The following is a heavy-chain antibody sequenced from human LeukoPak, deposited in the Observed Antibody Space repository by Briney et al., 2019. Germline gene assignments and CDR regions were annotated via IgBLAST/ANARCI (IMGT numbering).Heavy chain of an antibody. D-gene: IGHD3-16*01. CDR3: ARDTRSGGHYYMDV. J-gene: IGHJ6*03. V-gene: IGHV3-30-3*01. CDR2: ISYDGSNK. Sequence: GRSLRLSCAASGFTISSYALHWVRQAPGKGLEWVAVISYDGSNKYYADSVKGRFTISRDNSKNTLYLQMNSLRAEDTAVYYCARDTRSGGHYYMDVWGKGTTVTVSS. CDR1: GFTISSYA.